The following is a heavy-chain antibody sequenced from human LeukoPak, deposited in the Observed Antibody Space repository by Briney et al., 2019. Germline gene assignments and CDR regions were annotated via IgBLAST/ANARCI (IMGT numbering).Heavy chain of an antibody. Sequence: GGSLRLSYAASGFTFSSYAMSWVRQAPGEGLEWVSAISGSGGSTYYADSVKGRFTISRDNSKNTLYLQMSSLRAEDTAVYYCARRDYYYDSSGQYYFDYWGQGTLVTVSS. CDR3: ARRDYYYDSSGQYYFDY. D-gene: IGHD3-22*01. CDR1: GFTFSSYA. CDR2: ISGSGGST. V-gene: IGHV3-23*01. J-gene: IGHJ4*02.